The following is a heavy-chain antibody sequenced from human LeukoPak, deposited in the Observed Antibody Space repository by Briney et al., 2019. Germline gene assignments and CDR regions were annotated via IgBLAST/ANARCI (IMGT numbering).Heavy chain of an antibody. J-gene: IGHJ4*02. D-gene: IGHD1-26*01. CDR2: IYHSGST. CDR3: ARLPIVGATDPYYFDY. Sequence: SQTLSLTCAVSGGSISSGGYSWSWIRQPPGKGLEWTGYIYHSGSTYYSPSLKSRVTISVDRSKNQFSLKLSSVTAADTAVYYCARLPIVGATDPYYFDYWGQGTLVTVSS. V-gene: IGHV4-30-2*01. CDR1: GGSISSGGYS.